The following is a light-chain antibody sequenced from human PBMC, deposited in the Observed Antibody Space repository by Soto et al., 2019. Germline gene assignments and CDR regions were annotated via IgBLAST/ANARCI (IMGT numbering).Light chain of an antibody. CDR3: QQYGNAPFT. V-gene: IGKV3-20*01. CDR1: QSVSSSY. J-gene: IGKJ3*01. Sequence: EIVLTQSPGTLSFSPGERATLTCRASQSVSSSYLAWSQQKPGQAPRLLIYGASSRATGIPDRFSGSGSGTDFTLTISRLEPEDFAVYYCQQYGNAPFTFGPGTKVDIK. CDR2: GAS.